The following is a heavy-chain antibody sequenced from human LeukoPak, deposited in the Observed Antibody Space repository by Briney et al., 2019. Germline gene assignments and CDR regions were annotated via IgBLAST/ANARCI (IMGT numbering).Heavy chain of an antibody. Sequence: RGSLRLSCAASGFTFSSYGMHWVRQAPGKGLEWVAVIWYDGSNKYYVDSVKGRFTISRDNSKNTLYLQMNSLRAEDTAVYYCARDSVRAAAGFLFDYWGQGTLVTVSS. V-gene: IGHV3-33*01. D-gene: IGHD6-13*01. CDR2: IWYDGSNK. J-gene: IGHJ4*02. CDR3: ARDSVRAAAGFLFDY. CDR1: GFTFSSYG.